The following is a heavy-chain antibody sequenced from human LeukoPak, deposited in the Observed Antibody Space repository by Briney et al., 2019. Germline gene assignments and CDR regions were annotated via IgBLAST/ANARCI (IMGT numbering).Heavy chain of an antibody. J-gene: IGHJ4*02. CDR3: VVGWLVYDY. Sequence: GGSLRLSCAASGFTFSTYGMNWVRQAPGKGLEWVSGIGPSGDKTYYADSVKGRFTISRDNSKNTLYLQMNSLRAEDTAVYYCVVGWLVYDYWGQGTLVTVSS. D-gene: IGHD6-19*01. CDR1: GFTFSTYG. V-gene: IGHV3-23*01. CDR2: IGPSGDKT.